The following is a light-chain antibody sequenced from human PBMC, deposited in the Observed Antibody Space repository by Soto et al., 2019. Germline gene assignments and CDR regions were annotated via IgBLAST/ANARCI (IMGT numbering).Light chain of an antibody. CDR1: KRLSSSY. Sequence: ELVLTQSPGTLSLSPGERATLSCRASKRLSSSYLAWYQQRPGQAPRLLIYGASNRATGIPDRFSGSASGTDFTLTISRLEPEDFAVYYCQQYGTSPPYTFGQGTKLEI. J-gene: IGKJ2*01. CDR3: QQYGTSPPYT. V-gene: IGKV3-20*01. CDR2: GAS.